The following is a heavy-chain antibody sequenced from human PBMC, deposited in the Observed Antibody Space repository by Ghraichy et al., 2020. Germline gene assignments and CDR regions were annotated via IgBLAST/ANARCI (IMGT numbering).Heavy chain of an antibody. V-gene: IGHV1-46*01. Sequence: ASVKVSCKAYGYSLISYYIHWVRQAPGQGLEWMGIINPSGGRATYAQRFQGRVTMTRDTSTSTVYMELSSLSSEDSAVYYCARGGLDSRGYSYYYYYGMDVWGQGTTVTVSS. CDR1: GYSLISYY. CDR3: ARGGLDSRGYSYYYYYGMDV. D-gene: IGHD3-22*01. J-gene: IGHJ6*02. CDR2: INPSGGRA.